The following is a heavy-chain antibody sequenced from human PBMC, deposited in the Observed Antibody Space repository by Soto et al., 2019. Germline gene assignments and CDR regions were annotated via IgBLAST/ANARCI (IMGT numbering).Heavy chain of an antibody. Sequence: QVQLVQSGAEVKKPGASVKVSCKASGYSFSTYGISWVRQAPGQGLEWMGWISAYTYNTNYAQKFQGGVTMTTDSSTSTAYLDLRSLRSDDTAVYYCARRAGTSHHFDYWGQGTLVTVSS. CDR3: ARRAGTSHHFDY. D-gene: IGHD1-7*01. J-gene: IGHJ4*02. CDR2: ISAYTYNT. CDR1: GYSFSTYG. V-gene: IGHV1-18*01.